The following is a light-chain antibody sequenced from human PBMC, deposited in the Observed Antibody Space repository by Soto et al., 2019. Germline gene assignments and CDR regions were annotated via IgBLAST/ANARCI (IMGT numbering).Light chain of an antibody. Sequence: DIQMTQSPSSLSASVGDRVTIACRASQSIAGFLNWYQQKPGKAPDLLIYATSSLHSGVTPRVSGSGSGADFNLTISPLQPEDSATYFCQQTFNNPTFGPGT. CDR2: ATS. V-gene: IGKV1-39*01. J-gene: IGKJ3*01. CDR3: QQTFNNPT. CDR1: QSIAGF.